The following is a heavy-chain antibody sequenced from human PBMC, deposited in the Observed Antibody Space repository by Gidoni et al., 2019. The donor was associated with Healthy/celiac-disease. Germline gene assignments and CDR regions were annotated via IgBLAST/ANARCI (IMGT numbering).Heavy chain of an antibody. J-gene: IGHJ4*02. D-gene: IGHD3-22*01. CDR1: GSTFSSYS. V-gene: IGHV3-21*01. Sequence: EVQLVESGGGLVKPGGSLRLSCAASGSTFSSYSMNWVRQAPGKGLEWFSSISSSSSYIYYADSVKGRFTISRDNAKNSLYLQMNSLRAEDTAVYYCARAKDEYYYDSSGYAAIDYWGQGTLVTVSS. CDR2: ISSSSSYI. CDR3: ARAKDEYYYDSSGYAAIDY.